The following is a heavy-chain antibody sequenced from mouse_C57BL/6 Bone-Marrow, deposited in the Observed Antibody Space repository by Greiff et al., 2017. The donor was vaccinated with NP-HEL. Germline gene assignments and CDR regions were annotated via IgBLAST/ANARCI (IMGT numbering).Heavy chain of an antibody. Sequence: DVKLQESGGGLVQPGGSMKLSCVASGFTFSNYWMNWVRQSPEKGLEWVAQIRLKSDNYATHYAESVKGSFTISRDDSKSSVYLQMNNLRAEDTGTYYCSGPGISYWYFYVWGTGTTVTVSS. CDR2: IRLKSDNYAT. V-gene: IGHV6-3*01. D-gene: IGHD1-1*01. J-gene: IGHJ1*03. CDR1: GFTFSNYW. CDR3: SGPGISYWYFYV.